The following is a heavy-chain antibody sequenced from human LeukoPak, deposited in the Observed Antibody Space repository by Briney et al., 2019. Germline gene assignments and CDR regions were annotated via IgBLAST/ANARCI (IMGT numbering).Heavy chain of an antibody. Sequence: PGGSLRLSCAVSGITLSNYGMSWVRQAPGKGLEWVAGISDSGGRTNYADSVKGRFTISRDNPKNTLYLQMNSLRAEDTAVYFCAKRGVVIRVILVGFDKEAYYFDSWGQGALVTVPS. CDR2: ISDSGGRT. J-gene: IGHJ4*02. CDR1: GITLSNYG. V-gene: IGHV3-23*01. D-gene: IGHD3-22*01. CDR3: AKRGVVIRVILVGFDKEAYYFDS.